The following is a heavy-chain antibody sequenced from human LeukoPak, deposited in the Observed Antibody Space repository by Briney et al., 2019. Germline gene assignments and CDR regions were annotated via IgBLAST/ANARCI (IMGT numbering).Heavy chain of an antibody. CDR1: GYTFTSYG. CDR2: ISAYNGNT. J-gene: IGHJ4*02. V-gene: IGHV1-18*01. D-gene: IGHD2-2*01. Sequence: ASLKVSCKASGYTFTSYGISWVRQAPGQGLEWMGWISAYNGNTNYAQKLQGRVTMTTDTSTSTAYMELRSLRSDDTAVYYCARGPPRVVPAAILDYWGQGTLVTVSS. CDR3: ARGPPRVVPAAILDY.